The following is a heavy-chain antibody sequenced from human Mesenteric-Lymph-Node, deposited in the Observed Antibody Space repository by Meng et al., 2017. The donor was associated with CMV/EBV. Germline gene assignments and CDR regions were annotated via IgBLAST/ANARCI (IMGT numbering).Heavy chain of an antibody. CDR1: GLTFSSYG. Sequence: TGLTFSSYGIHWVRQARGKGREWVAVIWFDGNKKYYADSVKGRFTISRDNSKNTLYLEMNSLRAEDTAVYYCAKDPHCSSINCYLDSWGQGTLVTVSS. D-gene: IGHD2-2*01. J-gene: IGHJ4*02. CDR2: IWFDGNKK. V-gene: IGHV3-33*06. CDR3: AKDPHCSSINCYLDS.